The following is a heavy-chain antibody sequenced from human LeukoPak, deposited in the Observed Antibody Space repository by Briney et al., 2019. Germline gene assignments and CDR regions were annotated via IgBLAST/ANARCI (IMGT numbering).Heavy chain of an antibody. Sequence: ASVKVSCKASGYTFTSYGISWVRQAPGQGLEWMGWISAYNGNTNYAQKLQGRVTMTTDTSTSTAYMELRSLRSEDTAVYYCARGEGITMVRGVMDVWGKGTTVTISS. V-gene: IGHV1-18*01. D-gene: IGHD3-10*01. CDR2: ISAYNGNT. J-gene: IGHJ6*04. CDR1: GYTFTSYG. CDR3: ARGEGITMVRGVMDV.